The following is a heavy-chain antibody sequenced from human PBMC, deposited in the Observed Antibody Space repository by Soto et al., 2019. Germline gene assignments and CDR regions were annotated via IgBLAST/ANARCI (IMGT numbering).Heavy chain of an antibody. J-gene: IGHJ3*02. CDR1: GFTFSSYA. CDR2: ISYDGSNK. CDR3: ARPRRFGGSGYDVAFDI. Sequence: QVQLVESGGGVVQPGRSLRLSCAASGFTFSSYAMHWVRQAPGKGLEWVAVISYDGSNKYYADSVKGRFTISRDNSKNTLYLQMNSLRAEDTAVYYCARPRRFGGSGYDVAFDIWGQGTMVTVSS. D-gene: IGHD3-22*01. V-gene: IGHV3-30-3*01.